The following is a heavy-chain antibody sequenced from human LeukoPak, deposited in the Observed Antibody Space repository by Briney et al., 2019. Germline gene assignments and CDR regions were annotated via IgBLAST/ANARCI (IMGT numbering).Heavy chain of an antibody. D-gene: IGHD1-1*01. Sequence: PSETLSLTCTVSGGSISSYYWSWIRRPPGEGLEWIGYIYYSGSTNYNPSLKSRVTISVDTSKNQFSLKLSSVTAADTAVYYCARVPVPPPNASDIWGQGTMVTVSS. CDR3: ARVPVPPPNASDI. V-gene: IGHV4-59*01. J-gene: IGHJ3*02. CDR1: GGSISSYY. CDR2: IYYSGST.